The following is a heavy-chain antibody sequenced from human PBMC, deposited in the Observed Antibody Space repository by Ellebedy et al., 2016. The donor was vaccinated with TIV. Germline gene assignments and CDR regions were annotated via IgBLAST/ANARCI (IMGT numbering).Heavy chain of an antibody. CDR2: INSDGSST. Sequence: PGGSLRLSCAASGFTFSSYWMHWVRQAPGKGLVWVSRINSDGSSTSYADSVKGRFTISRDNAKNTLYLQMNSLRAEDTAVYYCARGGDSSGTPLDYWGQGTLVTVSS. CDR3: ARGGDSSGTPLDY. D-gene: IGHD3-22*01. V-gene: IGHV3-74*01. CDR1: GFTFSSYW. J-gene: IGHJ4*02.